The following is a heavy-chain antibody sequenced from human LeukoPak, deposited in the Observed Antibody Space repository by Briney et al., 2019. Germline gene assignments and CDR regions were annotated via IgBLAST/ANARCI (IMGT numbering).Heavy chain of an antibody. CDR3: ARVRDTIYGVTRYFQH. J-gene: IGHJ1*01. V-gene: IGHV4-34*01. CDR1: GGSFSGYY. Sequence: SETLSLTCAVYGGSFSGYYWSWIRQPPGKGLEWIGEINHSGSTNYNPSLKSRVTISVDTSKNQFSLKLSSVTAADTAVYYCARVRDTIYGVTRYFQHWGQGTLVTVSS. CDR2: INHSGST. D-gene: IGHD3-3*01.